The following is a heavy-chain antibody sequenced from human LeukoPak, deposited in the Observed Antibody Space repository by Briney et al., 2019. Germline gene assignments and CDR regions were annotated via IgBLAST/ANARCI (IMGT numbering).Heavy chain of an antibody. CDR3: ASTYYYDSSGDYAPSYYYYGMDV. D-gene: IGHD3-22*01. J-gene: IGHJ6*02. Sequence: GSSVKVSCKASGGTFSSYAISWVRQAPGQGLEWMGGIIPIFGTANYAQKFQGRVTITADESTSTAYMELSSLRSEDTAVYYCASTYYYDSSGDYAPSYYYYGMDVWGQGTTVTVS. CDR2: IIPIFGTA. CDR1: GGTFSSYA. V-gene: IGHV1-69*01.